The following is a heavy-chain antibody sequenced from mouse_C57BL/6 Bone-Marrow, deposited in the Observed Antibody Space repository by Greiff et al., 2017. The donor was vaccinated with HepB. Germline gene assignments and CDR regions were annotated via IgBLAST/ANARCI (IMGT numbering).Heavy chain of an antibody. CDR2: ISSGSSTI. CDR1: GFTFSDYG. J-gene: IGHJ4*01. Sequence: DVHLVESGGGLVKPGGSLKLSCAASGFTFSDYGMHWVRQAPEKGLEWVAYISSGSSTIYYADTVKGRFTISRDNAKNTLFLQMTSLRSEDTAMYYCARNWENAMDYWGQGTSVTVSS. D-gene: IGHD4-1*01. V-gene: IGHV5-17*01. CDR3: ARNWENAMDY.